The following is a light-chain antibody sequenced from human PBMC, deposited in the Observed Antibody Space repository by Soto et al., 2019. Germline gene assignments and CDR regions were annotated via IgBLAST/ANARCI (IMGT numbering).Light chain of an antibody. CDR2: KAS. CDR3: QHHKSYPRT. Sequence: DIQMTQSPSTLSASVGDRVTITCRASQSIDIWLAWYQQSPGKAPKLVIYKASSLEGGVPSRFSGSGSVTEFTLTISSLQPDDFATYYCQHHKSYPRTFGQGTKVEIK. J-gene: IGKJ1*01. CDR1: QSIDIW. V-gene: IGKV1-5*03.